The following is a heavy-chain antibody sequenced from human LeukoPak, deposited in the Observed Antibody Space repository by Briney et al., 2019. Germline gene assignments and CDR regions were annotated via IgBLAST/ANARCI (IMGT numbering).Heavy chain of an antibody. Sequence: PGRSLRLSCAASGFTFSSYGMHWVRQAPGKGLEWVAVISYDGSNKYYADSVKGRFTISRDNAKSTLYLQMNSLRAEDTAVYYCARDLPDYWGQGTLVTVSS. CDR3: ARDLPDY. V-gene: IGHV3-30*03. J-gene: IGHJ4*02. CDR2: ISYDGSNK. CDR1: GFTFSSYG.